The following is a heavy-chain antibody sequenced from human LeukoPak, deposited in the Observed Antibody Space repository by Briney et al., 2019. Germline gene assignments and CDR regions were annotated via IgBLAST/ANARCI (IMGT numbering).Heavy chain of an antibody. CDR3: ARFKYDFWSGSRSYYFYGMDV. V-gene: IGHV4-59*08. CDR2: ICYSGST. J-gene: IGHJ6*02. D-gene: IGHD3-3*01. Sequence: SETLSLTCTVSGGSISSHYWSWIRQPPGKGLEWIGYICYSGSTTYTPSLKSRVTISLDTSKNQFSLKLSSVTAADTAVYYCARFKYDFWSGSRSYYFYGMDVWGQGTTVTVSS. CDR1: GGSISSHY.